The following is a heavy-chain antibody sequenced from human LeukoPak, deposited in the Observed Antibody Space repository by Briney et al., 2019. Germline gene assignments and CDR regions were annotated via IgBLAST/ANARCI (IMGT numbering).Heavy chain of an antibody. Sequence: SETLSLTCTVSGGSISSNTYYWSWIRQPAGKGLEWIGLIYTSGSTNYNPSLKSRVTISLDTSKNQFSLKLSSVTAADTAIYYCAKDFSIWGPGTMVTVSS. CDR3: AKDFSI. CDR1: GGSISSNTYY. D-gene: IGHD3-10*01. V-gene: IGHV4-61*02. CDR2: IYTSGST. J-gene: IGHJ4*02.